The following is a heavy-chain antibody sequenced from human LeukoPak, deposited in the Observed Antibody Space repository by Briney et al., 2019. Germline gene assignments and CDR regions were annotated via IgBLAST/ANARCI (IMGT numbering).Heavy chain of an antibody. CDR3: ASSAAGTAGYYYMDV. D-gene: IGHD6-13*01. Sequence: RASVKVSCKASGGTFSSYAISWVRQASGQGLEWMGGIIPIFGTANYAQKFQGRVTITTDESTSTAYMELSSLRSEDTAVYYCASSAAGTAGYYYMDVWGKGTTVTVSS. J-gene: IGHJ6*03. CDR1: GGTFSSYA. CDR2: IIPIFGTA. V-gene: IGHV1-69*05.